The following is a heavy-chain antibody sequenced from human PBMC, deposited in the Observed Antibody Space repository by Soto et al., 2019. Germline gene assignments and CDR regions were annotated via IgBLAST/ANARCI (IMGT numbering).Heavy chain of an antibody. D-gene: IGHD3-22*01. Sequence: PSDTLSLTCIDSGGSITSYYWSRIRQPPGKGLEWIAYIYYTGSTNYNPSLKSRVTLSADTSKNQFSLKLISVTAADTAMYYCARVDSSGSYFDYWGQGTLVTVS. J-gene: IGHJ4*02. V-gene: IGHV4-59*07. CDR2: IYYTGST. CDR1: GGSITSYY. CDR3: ARVDSSGSYFDY.